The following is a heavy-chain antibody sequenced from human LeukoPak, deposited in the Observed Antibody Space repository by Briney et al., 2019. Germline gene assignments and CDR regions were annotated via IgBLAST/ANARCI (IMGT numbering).Heavy chain of an antibody. CDR2: IIPIFGTA. CDR3: ARSGGGKYSNPDY. V-gene: IGHV1-69*05. J-gene: IGHJ4*02. D-gene: IGHD4-11*01. Sequence: SVKVSCKASGGTFSSYAISWVRQAPGQGLEWMGGIIPIFGTANYAQKFQGRVTITTDESTSTAYMELSSLRSEDTAVYYCARSGGGKYSNPDYWGQGTLVTVSS. CDR1: GGTFSSYA.